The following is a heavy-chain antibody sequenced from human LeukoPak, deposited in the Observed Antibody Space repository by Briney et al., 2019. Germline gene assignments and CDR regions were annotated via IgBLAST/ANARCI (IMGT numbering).Heavy chain of an antibody. D-gene: IGHD3-10*01. V-gene: IGHV4-39*07. CDR2: IYYSGST. CDR1: GGSISSSSYY. J-gene: IGHJ4*02. CDR3: AARTMVRGVYYFDY. Sequence: SETLSLTCTVSGGSISSSSYYWGWIRQPPGKGLEWIGSIYYSGSTYYNPSLKSRVTISVDRSKNQFSLKLSSVTAADTAVYYCAARTMVRGVYYFDYWGQGTLVTVSS.